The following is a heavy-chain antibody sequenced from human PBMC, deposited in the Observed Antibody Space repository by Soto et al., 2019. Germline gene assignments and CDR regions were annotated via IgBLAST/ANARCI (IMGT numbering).Heavy chain of an antibody. V-gene: IGHV4-34*01. J-gene: IGHJ4*02. CDR1: GGSFSGYY. Sequence: SETLSLTCAVYGGSFSGYYWSWIRQPPGKGLEWIGEINHSGSTNYNPSLKSRVTISVDTSKNQFSLKLSSVTAADTAVYYCAREPVGGYCSSTSCYSFDYWGQGTLVTVSS. CDR2: INHSGST. D-gene: IGHD2-2*01. CDR3: AREPVGGYCSSTSCYSFDY.